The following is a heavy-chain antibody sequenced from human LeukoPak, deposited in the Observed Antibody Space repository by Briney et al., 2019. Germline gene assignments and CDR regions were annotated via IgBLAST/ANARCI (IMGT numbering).Heavy chain of an antibody. V-gene: IGHV3-21*01. Sequence: GGSLRLSCAASGFTFSSYSMNWVRQAPGKGLEWVSSISSSSSYIYYADSVKGRFTISRDNAKNSLYLQMNSLRAEDTAVYYCARIHLWQWLGSDYWGQGTLVTVSS. D-gene: IGHD6-19*01. J-gene: IGHJ4*02. CDR1: GFTFSSYS. CDR3: ARIHLWQWLGSDY. CDR2: ISSSSSYI.